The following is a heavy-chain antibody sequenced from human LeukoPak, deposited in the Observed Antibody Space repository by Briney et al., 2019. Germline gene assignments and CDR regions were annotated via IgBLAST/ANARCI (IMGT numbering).Heavy chain of an antibody. CDR2: INPNNDGT. CDR3: AREVDYYDTSDYFPLGY. CDR1: GYTFTDYY. Sequence: ASVKVSCKASGYTFTDYYIHWVRQAPGQGLEWMGWINPNNDGTNYAQKFQGRVTMTRDTSISTAYMELSRLRSDDTAVYYCAREVDYYDTSDYFPLGYWGQGTLVTVSS. D-gene: IGHD3-22*01. V-gene: IGHV1-2*02. J-gene: IGHJ4*02.